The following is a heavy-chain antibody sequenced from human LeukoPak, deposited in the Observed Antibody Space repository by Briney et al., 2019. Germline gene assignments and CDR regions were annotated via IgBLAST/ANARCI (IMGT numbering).Heavy chain of an antibody. CDR1: GYTFTSYG. Sequence: ASVKVSRKSSGYTFTSYGISWVRQAPGQGLEWMGWISAYNGNTNYAQKLQGRDTMTTDTSTSTAYMELSSVRSDDTAIYYCARGRPESPFDPWGQGTLVTVSS. D-gene: IGHD1-1*01. J-gene: IGHJ5*02. CDR2: ISAYNGNT. CDR3: ARGRPESPFDP. V-gene: IGHV1-18*01.